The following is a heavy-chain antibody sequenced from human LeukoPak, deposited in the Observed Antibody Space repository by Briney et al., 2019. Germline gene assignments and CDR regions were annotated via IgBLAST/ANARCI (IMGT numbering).Heavy chain of an antibody. CDR2: ISYDGSNK. CDR3: ARRGYDSSGYYPDY. CDR1: GFTFSSYA. V-gene: IGHV3-30-3*01. J-gene: IGHJ4*02. Sequence: PGRSLRLSCAAFGFTFSSYAMHWVRQAPGKGLEWVAVISYDGSNKYYADSVKGRFTISRDNSKNTLYLQMNSLRAEDTAVYYCARRGYDSSGYYPDYWGQGTLVTVSS. D-gene: IGHD3-22*01.